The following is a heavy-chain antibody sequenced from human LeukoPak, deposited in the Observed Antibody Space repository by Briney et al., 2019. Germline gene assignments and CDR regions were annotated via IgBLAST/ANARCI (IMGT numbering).Heavy chain of an antibody. J-gene: IGHJ5*02. CDR1: GFSFSSYG. CDR2: VNSDGRCT. Sequence: PGGSLTLSCAASGFSFSSYGMHWVRQAPGKGLVWVSRVNSDGRCTKYADSVKGRFTISRDNAKNTLYLQMNSLRAEDTAMYYCVRSDWFDNWGQGTLVTVSS. CDR3: VRSDWFDN. V-gene: IGHV3-74*03.